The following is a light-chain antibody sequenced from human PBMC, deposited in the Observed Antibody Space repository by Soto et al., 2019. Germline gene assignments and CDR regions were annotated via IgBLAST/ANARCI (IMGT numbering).Light chain of an antibody. V-gene: IGKV3-20*01. J-gene: IGKJ1*01. CDR3: QQYGDSPQT. CDR1: QSATSNY. CDR2: GAS. Sequence: EIVLTQSPATLSLSPGERATLSCRASQSATSNYLAWYKQKPGQAPRLLIYGASSRATAIPDRFSGSGSGTDFTLTISRLEPEDLAVYHCQQYGDSPQTFGQGTKVEIK.